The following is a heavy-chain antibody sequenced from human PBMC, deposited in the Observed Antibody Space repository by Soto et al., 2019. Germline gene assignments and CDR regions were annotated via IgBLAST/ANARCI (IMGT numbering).Heavy chain of an antibody. Sequence: GGSLRLSCAASGFTFSSYAMSWVRQAPGKGLEWVSAISGSGGSTYYADSVKGRFTISRDNSKNTLYLQMNSLRAEDTAVYYCAKPRITIFGVRSPYFDYWGQGTLVTVSS. CDR2: ISGSGGST. CDR3: AKPRITIFGVRSPYFDY. D-gene: IGHD3-3*01. J-gene: IGHJ4*02. V-gene: IGHV3-23*01. CDR1: GFTFSSYA.